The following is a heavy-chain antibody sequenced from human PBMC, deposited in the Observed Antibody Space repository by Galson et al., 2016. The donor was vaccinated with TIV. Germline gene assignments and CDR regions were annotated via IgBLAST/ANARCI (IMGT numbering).Heavy chain of an antibody. CDR3: ARSLVQGVVSYSSGMDV. V-gene: IGHV1-18*01. D-gene: IGHD3-10*01. CDR1: DYTFTSYG. J-gene: IGHJ6*02. CDR2: ISAYTGNT. Sequence: SVKVSCKASDYTFTSYGISWVRQAPGQGLEWMGWISAYTGNTNYAQKFQGRVTLTTDTSTSTAYMDLRSLRYDDTAVYYCARSLVQGVVSYSSGMDVWGQGTTVTVSS.